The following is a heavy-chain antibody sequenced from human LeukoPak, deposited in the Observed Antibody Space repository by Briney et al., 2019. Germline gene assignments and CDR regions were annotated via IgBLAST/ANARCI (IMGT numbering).Heavy chain of an antibody. CDR3: AKDQSSFCSRSSCYALHY. D-gene: IGHD2-2*01. V-gene: IGHV3-30*02. CDR2: IRNDGSKK. J-gene: IGHJ4*02. Sequence: GGSLRLSCAASGFTFSGYGMHWVRQAPGKGLEWVAFIRNDGSKKYSADSVKGRFTISRDNSKNTVYLQMNSLRAEDTAVYYCAKDQSSFCSRSSCYALHYWGQGTLVTVSS. CDR1: GFTFSGYG.